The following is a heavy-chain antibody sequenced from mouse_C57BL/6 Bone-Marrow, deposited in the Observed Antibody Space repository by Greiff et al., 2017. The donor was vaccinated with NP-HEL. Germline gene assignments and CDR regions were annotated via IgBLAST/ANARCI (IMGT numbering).Heavy chain of an antibody. CDR3: ARANWPYWYFDV. D-gene: IGHD4-1*01. Sequence: VQLQQSGPSLVRPSQTLSLTCTVTSFSINSDCYWIWVRQFPGNKLEYIGYTFYSGITYYNPSLESRTYITRDTSKNQFSLKLSSVTTEDTATYYCARANWPYWYFDVWGTGTTVTVSS. V-gene: IGHV3-3*01. CDR1: SFSINSDCY. J-gene: IGHJ1*03. CDR2: TFYSGIT.